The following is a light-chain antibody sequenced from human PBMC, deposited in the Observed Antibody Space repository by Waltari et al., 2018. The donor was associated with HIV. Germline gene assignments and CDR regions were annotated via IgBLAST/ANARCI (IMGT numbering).Light chain of an antibody. CDR3: QQYYSTPYT. CDR1: QSVLYSSSNTNS. CDR2: WAS. Sequence: DIVMTQSPDSLSVSLVERATIHCKYSQSVLYSSSNTNSLAWYQQKPRQPPKLLIYWASTREPGVPDRFSGSGSGTDFTLTISSLQAEDVAVYYCQQYYSTPYTFGQGTKVEIK. J-gene: IGKJ2*01. V-gene: IGKV4-1*01.